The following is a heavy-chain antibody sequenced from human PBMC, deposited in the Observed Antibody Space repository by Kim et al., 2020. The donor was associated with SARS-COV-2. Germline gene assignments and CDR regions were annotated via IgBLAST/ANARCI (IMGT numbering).Heavy chain of an antibody. Sequence: KGRFTISRDNAKNSLYLQMNSLRAEDTAVYYCARDGHTIFGVVILYYFDYWGQGTLVTVSS. V-gene: IGHV3-11*06. CDR3: ARDGHTIFGVVILYYFDY. D-gene: IGHD3-3*01. J-gene: IGHJ4*02.